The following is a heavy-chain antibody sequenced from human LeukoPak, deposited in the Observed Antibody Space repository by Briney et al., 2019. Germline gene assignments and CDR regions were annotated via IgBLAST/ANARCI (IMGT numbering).Heavy chain of an antibody. CDR1: GFIFSDQN. D-gene: IGHD5/OR15-5a*01. CDR3: ARDLVSPC. J-gene: IGHJ4*02. Sequence: AGGSLRLSCAASGFIFSDQNMNWVRQAPGKGLEWVSSISSSSSYIYYADSVKGRFTISRDNAKNSLYLQMNSLRAEDTAVYYCARDLVSPCWGQGTLVTVSS. V-gene: IGHV3-21*01. CDR2: ISSSSSYI.